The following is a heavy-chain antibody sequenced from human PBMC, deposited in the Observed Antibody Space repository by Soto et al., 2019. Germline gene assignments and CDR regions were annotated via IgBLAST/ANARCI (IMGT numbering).Heavy chain of an antibody. Sequence: EVQLVESGGGLVQPGGSLRLSCAASGFTFSTYWMTWVRQTPGKGLEWVANIKQDGSEKYYVDSMKGRLTISRDNAKSSLYLQINSLIAEDTAVYYCARDNPSMVRGLLRYYGMDVWGQGTTVTVSS. V-gene: IGHV3-7*05. CDR1: GFTFSTYW. CDR2: IKQDGSEK. J-gene: IGHJ6*02. D-gene: IGHD3-10*01. CDR3: ARDNPSMVRGLLRYYGMDV.